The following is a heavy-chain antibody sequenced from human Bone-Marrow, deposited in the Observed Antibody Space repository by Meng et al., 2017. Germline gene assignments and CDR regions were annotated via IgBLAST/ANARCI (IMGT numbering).Heavy chain of an antibody. CDR3: VRVTKDCSGASCYPYYFDY. CDR1: GFTFSDHY. V-gene: IGHV3-72*01. CDR2: ARNKAKSYTA. J-gene: IGHJ4*02. Sequence: GESLKISCAASGFTFSDHYMDWVRQPPGKGLEWVGRARNKAKSYTAEYAASVKGRFTISRDDSKNSLYLPMNSLKTEDTAVYYCVRVTKDCSGASCYPYYFDYWGQGTLVTVSS. D-gene: IGHD2-15*01.